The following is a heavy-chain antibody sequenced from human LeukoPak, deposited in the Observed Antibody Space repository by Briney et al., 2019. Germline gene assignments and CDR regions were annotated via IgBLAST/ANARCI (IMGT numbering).Heavy chain of an antibody. D-gene: IGHD3-10*01. CDR3: ARDMGRYYYYMDV. V-gene: IGHV1-18*01. J-gene: IGHJ6*03. CDR2: ISAYNGNT. Sequence: ASVKVSCKASGYTFTSYGISWVRQAPGQGLEWMGWISAYNGNTNYAQKLQGRVTMTTDTSTSTDYMRLRSLRSDDTAVYYCARDMGRYYYYMDVWGKGTTVTVSS. CDR1: GYTFTSYG.